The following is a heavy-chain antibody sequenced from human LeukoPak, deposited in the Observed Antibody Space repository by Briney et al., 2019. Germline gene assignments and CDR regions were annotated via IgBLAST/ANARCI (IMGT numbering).Heavy chain of an antibody. J-gene: IGHJ4*02. D-gene: IGHD6-13*01. CDR1: GYTFTTYG. Sequence: GGSLRLSCVGSGYTFTTYGMSWVRQAPGKGLEWVSVIYSGGSTYYADSVKGRFTISRDNSKNTLYLQMNSLRAEDTAVYYCARGYSTSYGLGYWGQGTLVTVSS. CDR3: ARGYSTSYGLGY. V-gene: IGHV3-66*01. CDR2: IYSGGST.